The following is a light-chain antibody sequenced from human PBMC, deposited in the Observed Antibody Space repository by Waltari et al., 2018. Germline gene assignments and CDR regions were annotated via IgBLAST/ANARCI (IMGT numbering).Light chain of an antibody. Sequence: DIQMTQSPSTLSASVGDRVIFSCRASQSISKWLAWYQQKPGKAPKLLIYKASTLESGVPARFSGSGSGTEFTLTIISLQPEDFATYYCQQYNSYSLLSFGGGTKVEIK. CDR1: QSISKW. CDR3: QQYNSYSLLS. J-gene: IGKJ4*01. V-gene: IGKV1-5*03. CDR2: KAS.